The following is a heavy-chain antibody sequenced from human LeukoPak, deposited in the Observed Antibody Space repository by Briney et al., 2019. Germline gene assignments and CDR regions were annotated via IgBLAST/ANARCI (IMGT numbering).Heavy chain of an antibody. CDR1: GYTFTSYG. D-gene: IGHD3-22*01. Sequence: ASVKVSCKASGYTFTSYGISWVRQAPGQGLEWMGWINAGNGNTKYSQKFQGRVTITRDTSASTAYMELSSLRSEDTAVYYCARDYYGSGYYFDYWGQGTLVTVSS. J-gene: IGHJ4*02. CDR2: INAGNGNT. CDR3: ARDYYGSGYYFDY. V-gene: IGHV1-3*01.